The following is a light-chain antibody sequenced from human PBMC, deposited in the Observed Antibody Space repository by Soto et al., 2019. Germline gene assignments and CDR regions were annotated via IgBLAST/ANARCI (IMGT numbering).Light chain of an antibody. V-gene: IGKV3-15*01. J-gene: IGKJ4*01. CDR1: QTISSSY. Sequence: EIVLTQSPGTLSLSPGERATLSCRASQTISSSYLAWYQQKPGQGPRLLIYGASSRATDIPFRFSGGGSGTEFTLTISSLQSEDFAVYYCQQYNNWPLTFGGGTKVEIK. CDR2: GAS. CDR3: QQYNNWPLT.